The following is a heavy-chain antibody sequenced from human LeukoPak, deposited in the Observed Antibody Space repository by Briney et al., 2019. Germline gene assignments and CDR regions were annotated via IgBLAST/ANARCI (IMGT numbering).Heavy chain of an antibody. J-gene: IGHJ3*02. D-gene: IGHD3-10*01. CDR3: ARDYYFASGTPQAFDI. Sequence: GGSLRLSCAASGFTFSSYNMNWVRQAPGKGLEWVSSISGSGTYMFYPDSVKGRFTISRDDARNSLYLQMSSLRAEDTAVYYCARDYYFASGTPQAFDIWGQGTMVTVSS. CDR1: GFTFSSYN. V-gene: IGHV3-21*01. CDR2: ISGSGTYM.